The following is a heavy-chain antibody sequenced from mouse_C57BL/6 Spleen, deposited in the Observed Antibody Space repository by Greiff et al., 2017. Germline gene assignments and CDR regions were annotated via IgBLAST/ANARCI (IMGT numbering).Heavy chain of an antibody. Sequence: QVQLQQSGAELVKPGASVKMSCKASGYTFTTYPIEWMKQNHGKSLEWIGDFYPYNDDTKYNEKFKGKATLTVEKSSSTVYLELSRLTSADSSVYYCAWGGYGGYYAMDYWGQGTSVTVSS. CDR3: AWGGYGGYYAMDY. V-gene: IGHV1-47*01. CDR1: GYTFTTYP. J-gene: IGHJ4*01. D-gene: IGHD2-2*01. CDR2: FYPYNDDT.